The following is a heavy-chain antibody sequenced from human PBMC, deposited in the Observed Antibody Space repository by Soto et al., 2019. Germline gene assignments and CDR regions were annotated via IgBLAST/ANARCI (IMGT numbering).Heavy chain of an antibody. J-gene: IGHJ5*02. CDR3: ARPSDSNSGPWFDP. CDR1: GFALSSYW. Sequence: GGSLRLSCTASGFALSSYWMHWVRQAPGKGLVWVSRISIDGSTTTYADSVRGRFTISRDNAKNTLYLQMNSLRAEDTAVYYCARPSDSNSGPWFDPWGQGTLVTVSS. V-gene: IGHV3-74*01. CDR2: ISIDGSTT. D-gene: IGHD3-10*01.